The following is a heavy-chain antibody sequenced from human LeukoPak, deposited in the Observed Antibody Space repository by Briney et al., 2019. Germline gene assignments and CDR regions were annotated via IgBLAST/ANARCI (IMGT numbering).Heavy chain of an antibody. CDR3: ARVLNDYGDYMVRWFDP. J-gene: IGHJ5*02. D-gene: IGHD4-17*01. CDR1: GGSISSYY. CDR2: IYYSGST. Sequence: KPSETLSLTCTVSGGSISSYYWSWIRQPPGKGLEWIGYIYYSGSTNYNPSLKSRVTISVDTSKNQFSLKLSSVTAADTAVYYCARVLNDYGDYMVRWFDPWGQGTLVTVSS. V-gene: IGHV4-59*01.